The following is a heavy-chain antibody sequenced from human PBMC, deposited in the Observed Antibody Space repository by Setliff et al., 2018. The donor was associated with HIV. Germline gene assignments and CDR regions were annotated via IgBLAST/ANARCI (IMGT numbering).Heavy chain of an antibody. CDR1: RNSFTNYW. Sequence: GESLKISCKGSRNSFTNYWVGWVRQMPANGLEWMGLIWPDDSDTIYSPSFQGQVTLSADKSITTVYLQWSSLEAPDTAIYYCARLSKYYDFWTPNYWGQGTLVTVSS. CDR2: IWPDDSDT. CDR3: ARLSKYYDFWTPNY. V-gene: IGHV5-51*01. D-gene: IGHD3-3*01. J-gene: IGHJ4*02.